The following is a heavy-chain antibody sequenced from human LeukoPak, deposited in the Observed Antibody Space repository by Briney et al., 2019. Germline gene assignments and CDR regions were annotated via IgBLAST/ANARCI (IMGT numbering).Heavy chain of an antibody. CDR2: MKQDGSAK. V-gene: IGHV3-7*01. CDR3: ARDQGGALDF. CDR1: GFTFSGYW. J-gene: IGHJ4*02. D-gene: IGHD3-16*01. Sequence: PGGSLRLSCAVSGFTFSGYWMAWVRQAPGKGLEWVANMKQDGSAKHYADSVKGRFTISRDNATNSLYLQMNSLRAEDTAVYYCARDQGGALDFWGLGSLVTVSS.